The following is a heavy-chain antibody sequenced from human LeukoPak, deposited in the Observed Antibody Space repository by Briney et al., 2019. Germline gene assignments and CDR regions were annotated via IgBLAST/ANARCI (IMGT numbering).Heavy chain of an antibody. CDR1: GFTFSSYA. CDR2: IKQGGSEK. CDR3: ARDDPFDY. Sequence: PGGSLRLSCAASGFTFSSYAMSWVRQAPGKGLEWVANIKQGGSEKYYVDSVKGRFTISRDNAKNSLYLQMNSLRAEDTAVYYCARDDPFDYWGQGTLVTVSS. V-gene: IGHV3-7*01. J-gene: IGHJ4*02.